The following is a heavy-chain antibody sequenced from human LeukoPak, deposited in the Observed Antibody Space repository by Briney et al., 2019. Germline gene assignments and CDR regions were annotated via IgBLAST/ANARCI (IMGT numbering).Heavy chain of an antibody. J-gene: IGHJ6*02. CDR2: IHYTGKP. V-gene: IGHV4-59*11. CDR1: GGSISGHY. D-gene: IGHD3-16*01. CDR3: ARFGVDYDMDV. Sequence: SKTLSLTCSVSGGSISGHYWTWIRQPPGKGLEWIGQIHYTGKPDYNPSLKSRITISVDTSKNQVSLQVSSVTAADSAIYYCARFGVDYDMDVWGHGTTVTVFS.